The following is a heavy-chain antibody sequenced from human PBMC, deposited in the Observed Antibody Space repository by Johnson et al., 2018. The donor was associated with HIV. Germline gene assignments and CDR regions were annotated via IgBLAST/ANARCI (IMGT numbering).Heavy chain of an antibody. Sequence: VQLVESGGGLVQPGGSLRLSCAASGFTFSSYDMHWVRQAPGKGLEWVSVIYSGGSTYYADSVKGRFTISRDNSKNTLYLQMNSLRAEDTAVYYCARESVALVSFDIWGQGTMVTVSS. CDR1: GFTFSSYD. J-gene: IGHJ3*02. D-gene: IGHD3-9*01. CDR3: ARESVALVSFDI. V-gene: IGHV3-66*01. CDR2: IYSGGST.